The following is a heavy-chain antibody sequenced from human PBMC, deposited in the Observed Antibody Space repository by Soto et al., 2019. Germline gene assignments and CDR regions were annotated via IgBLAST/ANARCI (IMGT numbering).Heavy chain of an antibody. Sequence: QVQLVQSGAEVKKPGSSVKVSYKASGVTFSSYTVSWVRQAPGQGLEWMGRIIPILGIANYAQKFQGRDTITAGKSTSTAYMELSSLRSEDTAVYYCARQARYYGMDVWGQGTTVTVSS. CDR2: IIPILGIA. V-gene: IGHV1-69*02. J-gene: IGHJ6*02. CDR1: GVTFSSYT. CDR3: ARQARYYGMDV.